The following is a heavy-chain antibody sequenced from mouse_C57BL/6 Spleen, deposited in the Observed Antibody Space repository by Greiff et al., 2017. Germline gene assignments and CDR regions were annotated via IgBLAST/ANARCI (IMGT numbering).Heavy chain of an antibody. CDR2: IWRDGST. D-gene: IGHD2-1*01. J-gene: IGHJ2*01. CDR1: GFSLTSYG. CDR3: ARQGGGNYGYYFDY. V-gene: IGHV2-6-1*01. Sequence: QVQLKQSGPGLVAPSQSLSITCTVSGFSLTSYGVHWVRQPPGKGLEWLVVIWRDGSTTYNSALKSRLSISKDNSKSQAFLKMNSLQTDDTAMYYCARQGGGNYGYYFDYWGQGTTLTVSS.